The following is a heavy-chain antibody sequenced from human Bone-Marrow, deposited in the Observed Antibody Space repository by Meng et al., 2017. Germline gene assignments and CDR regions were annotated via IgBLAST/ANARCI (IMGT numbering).Heavy chain of an antibody. Sequence: ASVKVSCKASGYTFTSYAMNWVRQAPGQGLEWMGWINTNTGNPTYAQGFTGRFVFSLDTSVSTAYLQISSLKDEDTAVYYCARDQREEGAEGRNDYWGQGTLVTVSS. V-gene: IGHV7-4-1*02. J-gene: IGHJ4*02. CDR2: INTNTGNP. D-gene: IGHD1-14*01. CDR3: ARDQREEGAEGRNDY. CDR1: GYTFTSYA.